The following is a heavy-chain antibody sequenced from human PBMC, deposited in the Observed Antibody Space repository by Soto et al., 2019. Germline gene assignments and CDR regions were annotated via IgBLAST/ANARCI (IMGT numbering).Heavy chain of an antibody. J-gene: IGHJ4*02. D-gene: IGHD2-15*01. CDR3: ARTRGYCSGGCCYPLDY. V-gene: IGHV1-3*01. CDR2: INPATRDT. Sequence: VHVVQPGSGVKKPGATANVSCKASGYKFTPYDMPALRQAPGQRHDWLGWINPATRDTKYSPSFLGRVTLTRDTSAATVYRELSGQRFEDTAVYYCARTRGYCSGGCCYPLDYWGQGTVVTFSS. CDR1: GYKFTPYD.